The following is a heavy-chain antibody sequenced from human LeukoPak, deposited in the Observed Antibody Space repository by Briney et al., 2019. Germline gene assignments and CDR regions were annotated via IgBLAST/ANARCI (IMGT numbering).Heavy chain of an antibody. CDR1: GGSISSGGYY. V-gene: IGHV4-30-2*01. CDR3: ARGSIAARIGAFDI. J-gene: IGHJ3*02. CDR2: TYHSGST. D-gene: IGHD6-6*01. Sequence: SQTLSLTRTVSGGSISSGGYYWSWIRQPPRKGLEWIGYTYHSGSTYYNPSLKSRVTISVDRSKNQFSLKLSSVTAADTAVYYCARGSIAARIGAFDIWGQGTMVTVSS.